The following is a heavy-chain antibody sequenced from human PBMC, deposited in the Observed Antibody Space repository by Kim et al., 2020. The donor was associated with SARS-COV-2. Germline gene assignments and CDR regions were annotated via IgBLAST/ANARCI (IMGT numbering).Heavy chain of an antibody. CDR2: FDPEDGET. Sequence: ASVKVSCKVSGYTLTELSMHWVRQAPGKGLEWMGGFDPEDGETIYAQKFQGRVTMTEDTSTDTAYMELSSLRSEDTAVYYCATAYALWSAPAAAGPGYYYYYGMDVWGQGTTVTVSS. V-gene: IGHV1-24*01. D-gene: IGHD6-13*01. CDR1: GYTLTELS. J-gene: IGHJ6*02. CDR3: ATAYALWSAPAAAGPGYYYYYGMDV.